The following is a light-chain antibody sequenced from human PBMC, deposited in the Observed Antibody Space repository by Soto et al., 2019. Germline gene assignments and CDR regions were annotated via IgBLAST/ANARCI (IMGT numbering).Light chain of an antibody. Sequence: QSALTQPPSASGSPGQSVTISCTGTSSDVGGSTYVSWYQQHPGKAPKLMIYEVSRRPSAVPDRFSGSKSGNTASLTVSGLQSEDEADYYCSSYAGSSNMIFGGGTTLTVL. V-gene: IGLV2-8*01. CDR1: SSDVGGSTY. CDR3: SSYAGSSNMI. CDR2: EVS. J-gene: IGLJ2*01.